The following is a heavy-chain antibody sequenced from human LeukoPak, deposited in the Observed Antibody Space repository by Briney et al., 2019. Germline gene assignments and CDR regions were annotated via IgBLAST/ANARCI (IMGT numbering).Heavy chain of an antibody. CDR3: ARDRSGSKYFDL. D-gene: IGHD3-10*01. CDR2: IWYDGSDE. V-gene: IGHV3-33*01. CDR1: GFTFRNFG. J-gene: IGHJ4*02. Sequence: GGSLRLSCAASGFTFRNFGMHWVRQAPGKGLEWVAVIWYDGSDEKYADSVKGRFTISRDNSKNTLYLQMNNLRPDDTALYYCARDRSGSKYFDLWGQGTLVTVSS.